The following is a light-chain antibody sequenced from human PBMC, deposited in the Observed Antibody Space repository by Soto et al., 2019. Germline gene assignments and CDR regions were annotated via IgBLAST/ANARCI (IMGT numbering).Light chain of an antibody. V-gene: IGKV3-15*01. J-gene: IGKJ1*01. Sequence: EIVMTQSPATLSVSPGDRVTLSCRASQSLNTNLAWYHQKPGQAPRLLIYGASTRATGAPARFSGSGSGTDFTLTISNLQAEDVAVYYCQHYYRPPWTFGQGTKVDIK. CDR1: QSLNTN. CDR3: QHYYRPPWT. CDR2: GAS.